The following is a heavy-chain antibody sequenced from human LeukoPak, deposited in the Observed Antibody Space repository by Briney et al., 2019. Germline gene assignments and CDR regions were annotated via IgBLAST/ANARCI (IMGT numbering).Heavy chain of an antibody. V-gene: IGHV1-69*02. CDR3: ARSGYDYWWDY. Sequence: ASVKVSCKASGYTFTGYYMHWVRQAPGQGLEWMGRIIPILGIANYAQKFQGRVTITADKSTSTAYMELSSLRSEDTAVYYCARSGYDYWWDYWGQGTLVTVSS. D-gene: IGHD5-12*01. J-gene: IGHJ4*02. CDR1: GYTFTGYY. CDR2: IIPILGIA.